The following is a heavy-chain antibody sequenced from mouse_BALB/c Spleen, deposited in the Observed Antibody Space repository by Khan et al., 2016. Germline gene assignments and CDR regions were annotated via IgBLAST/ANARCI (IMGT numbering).Heavy chain of an antibody. CDR1: GFTFTDYY. CDR2: IRNKANGYTT. CDR3: ARRGVTTSRAMDY. J-gene: IGHJ4*01. D-gene: IGHD2-2*01. V-gene: IGHV7-3*02. Sequence: EVELVESGGGLVQPGGSLRLSCATSGFTFTDYYMSWVRQPPGKALEWLGFIRNKANGYTTEYSASVKGRFTISRDNSQSILYLQMKALRAEDSATYYCARRGVTTSRAMDYWGQGTSVTVSS.